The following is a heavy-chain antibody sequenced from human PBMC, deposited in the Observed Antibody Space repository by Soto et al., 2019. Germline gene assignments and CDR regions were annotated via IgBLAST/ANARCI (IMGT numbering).Heavy chain of an antibody. J-gene: IGHJ5*02. D-gene: IGHD1-26*01. CDR2: IYYTGST. V-gene: IGHV4-30-4*01. Sequence: KPSETLSLTCTVSGDSINTGDYYWSWLRQPPRKGLEWIGYIYYTGSTYYNPSLKSQSTISIDTSKTQFSLKVNSVTAADTAVYYCARIPLLQGGWFDPWGQGTLVTVSS. CDR3: ARIPLLQGGWFDP. CDR1: GDSINTGDYY.